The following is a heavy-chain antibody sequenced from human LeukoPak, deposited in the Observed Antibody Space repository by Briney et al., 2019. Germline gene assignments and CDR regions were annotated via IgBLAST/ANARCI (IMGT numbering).Heavy chain of an antibody. Sequence: PGGSLRLSCAASGFTFTDYYMSWIRQAPGKGLEWISYIHGRGSTTYYADSVKGRFTISRDNAKNSLYLQMNSLRPEDTALYYCAKDFSSGYYYFDYWGQGTLVTVSS. CDR3: AKDFSSGYYYFDY. CDR2: IHGRGSTT. J-gene: IGHJ4*02. V-gene: IGHV3-11*01. D-gene: IGHD3-22*01. CDR1: GFTFTDYY.